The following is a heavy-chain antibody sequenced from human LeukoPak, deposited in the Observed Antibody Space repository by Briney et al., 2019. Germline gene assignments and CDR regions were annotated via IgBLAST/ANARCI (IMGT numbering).Heavy chain of an antibody. Sequence: TSSETLSLTCTVSGGSISSYYWSWIRQPPGKGLEWIGCIYYSGSTNYNTSLKSRVTISVDTSKNQFSLKLSSVTAADTAVYYCARGPYRQVVPFDYWGQGTLVTVSS. D-gene: IGHD3-16*02. J-gene: IGHJ4*02. CDR2: IYYSGST. CDR3: ARGPYRQVVPFDY. CDR1: GGSISSYY. V-gene: IGHV4-59*01.